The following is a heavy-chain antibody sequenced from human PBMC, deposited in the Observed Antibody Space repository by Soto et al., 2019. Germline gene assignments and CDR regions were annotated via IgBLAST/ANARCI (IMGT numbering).Heavy chain of an antibody. V-gene: IGHV4-30-4*01. D-gene: IGHD3-3*01. Sequence: QVQLQESGPGLVKPSQTLSLTCTVSGGSISSGDYYWSWIRQPPGKGLEWIGYIYYSGSTYYNPSLQSRVTISVDTSKNQFSLKLSSVTAADTAVYYCAREGVRYDFWSGKALNWFDPWGQGTLVTVSS. J-gene: IGHJ5*02. CDR2: IYYSGST. CDR3: AREGVRYDFWSGKALNWFDP. CDR1: GGSISSGDYY.